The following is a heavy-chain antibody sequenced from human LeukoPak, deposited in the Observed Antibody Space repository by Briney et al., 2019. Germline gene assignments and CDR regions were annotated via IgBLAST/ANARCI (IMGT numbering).Heavy chain of an antibody. Sequence: SETLSLTCTVSGGSIGYYYWSWIRQPPGKGLEWIGYIYYSGSTNYNPSLKSRVTISVDTSKNQCSLKLNSVTAADTAVYYCARDGPRVGLDCGGDCYYWYFDIWGRGTLVTVSS. CDR3: ARDGPRVGLDCGGDCYYWYFDI. D-gene: IGHD2-21*02. J-gene: IGHJ2*01. CDR1: GGSIGYYY. CDR2: IYYSGST. V-gene: IGHV4-59*01.